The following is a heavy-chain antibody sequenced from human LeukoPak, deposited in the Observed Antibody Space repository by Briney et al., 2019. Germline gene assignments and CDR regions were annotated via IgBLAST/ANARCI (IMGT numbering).Heavy chain of an antibody. Sequence: GGSLRLSCAASGFTFSSSWMAWVRQAPGKGLEWVGNIKEDGTAKNYVVSVRGRFTISRDNAKNSLYLQMNSLRAEDTAVYYCARVPQGSRGYSYGLRDYWGQGTLVTVSS. CDR3: ARVPQGSRGYSYGLRDY. J-gene: IGHJ4*02. D-gene: IGHD5-18*01. V-gene: IGHV3-7*01. CDR1: GFTFSSSW. CDR2: IKEDGTAK.